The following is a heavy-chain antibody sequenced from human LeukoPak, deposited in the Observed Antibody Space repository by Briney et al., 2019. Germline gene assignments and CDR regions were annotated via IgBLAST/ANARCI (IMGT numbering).Heavy chain of an antibody. CDR2: ISGSGSTT. D-gene: IGHD6-19*01. Sequence: GESLKISCKGSGYRFTSYWIGWVRQAPGKGLEWVISISGSGSTTFYADSVKGRFTISRDNSNNMLYLQMTSLRAEDTAVYYCAKGTSTYSSGSFDYWGRGTLVTVSS. CDR3: AKGTSTYSSGSFDY. CDR1: GYRFTSYW. V-gene: IGHV3-23*01. J-gene: IGHJ4*02.